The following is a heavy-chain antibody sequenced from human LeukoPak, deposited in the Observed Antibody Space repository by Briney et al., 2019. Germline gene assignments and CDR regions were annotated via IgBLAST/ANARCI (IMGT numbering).Heavy chain of an antibody. CDR2: ISGSGGST. CDR1: GFTVSTNY. D-gene: IGHD3-22*01. CDR3: ATRGAYYYDP. J-gene: IGHJ5*02. Sequence: GGSLRLSCAASGFTVSTNYMSWVRQAPGKGLEWVSAISGSGGSTYYADSVKGRFTISRDNSKNTLYLQMNSLRAEDTAVYYCATRGAYYYDPWGQGTLVTVSS. V-gene: IGHV3-23*01.